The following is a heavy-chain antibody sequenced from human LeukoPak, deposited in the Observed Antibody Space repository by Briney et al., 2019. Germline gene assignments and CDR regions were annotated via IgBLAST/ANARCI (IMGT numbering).Heavy chain of an antibody. J-gene: IGHJ5*02. D-gene: IGHD4-17*01. CDR3: ARVPNRGDEFDP. V-gene: IGHV1-69*13. Sequence: SVKVSCKASRGTFSTYAISWVRQTPGQGLEWMGELIPIFGTANYAQKFQGRVTITADESTSTAYMELSSLRSEDTAVYYCARVPNRGDEFDPWGQGTLVTVSS. CDR2: LIPIFGTA. CDR1: RGTFSTYA.